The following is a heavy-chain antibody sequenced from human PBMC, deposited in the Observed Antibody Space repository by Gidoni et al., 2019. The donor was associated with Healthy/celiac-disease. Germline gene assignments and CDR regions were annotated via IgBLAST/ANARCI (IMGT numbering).Heavy chain of an antibody. V-gene: IGHV4-34*01. CDR3: ARGGYCSSTSCYSGRDSYFDY. CDR2: INHSGST. D-gene: IGHD2-2*01. Sequence: QVQLQQWGAGLLKPSETLSLTCAVYGGSFSGYYWSWIRQPPGKGLEWIGEINHSGSTNYNPPRKSRVTISVDTSKNQFSLKLSSVTAADTAVYYCARGGYCSSTSCYSGRDSYFDYWGQGTLVTVSS. CDR1: GGSFSGYY. J-gene: IGHJ4*02.